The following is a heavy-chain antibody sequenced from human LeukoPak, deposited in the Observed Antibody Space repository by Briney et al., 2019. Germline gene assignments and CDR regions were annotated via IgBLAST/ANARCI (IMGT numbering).Heavy chain of an antibody. V-gene: IGHV1-69*13. CDR3: ARAHHTAMVTFDY. D-gene: IGHD5-18*01. CDR2: IIPIFGTA. CDR1: GYTFTGYD. Sequence: SVKVSCKASGYTFTGYDINWVRQAPGQGLEWMGGIIPIFGTANYAQKFQGRVTITADESTSTAYMELSSLRSEDTAVYYCARAHHTAMVTFDYWGQGTLVTVSS. J-gene: IGHJ4*02.